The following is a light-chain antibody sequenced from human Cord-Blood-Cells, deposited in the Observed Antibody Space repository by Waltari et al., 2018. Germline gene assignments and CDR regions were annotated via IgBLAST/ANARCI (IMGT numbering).Light chain of an antibody. Sequence: QSALTQPASVSGSPGQSITISCTGTSSDVGGYNYVSWYQQHPGKAPKLMIYDVSKRPSGVSKRFSGSKSGNTASLTISGLQAEDEADYYCSSYTSSSPYVFGTGTKVTVL. J-gene: IGLJ1*01. CDR3: SSYTSSSPYV. CDR1: SSDVGGYNY. V-gene: IGLV2-14*01. CDR2: DVS.